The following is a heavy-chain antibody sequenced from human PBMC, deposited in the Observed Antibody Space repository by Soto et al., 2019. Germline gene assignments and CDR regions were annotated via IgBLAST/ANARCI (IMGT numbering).Heavy chain of an antibody. J-gene: IGHJ3*02. V-gene: IGHV3-73*01. D-gene: IGHD1-26*01. CDR1: GLTFSGSA. Sequence: EVQLVESGGGLVQPGGSLKLSCAASGLTFSGSAMHWVRQASGRGLEWVGRIRGKADNYATAYAASVKGRFTISRDDSKNTAYRQMKSLKAEDTAVYYCTRWVVGAADAFDIWGQGTMVTVSS. CDR3: TRWVVGAADAFDI. CDR2: IRGKADNYAT.